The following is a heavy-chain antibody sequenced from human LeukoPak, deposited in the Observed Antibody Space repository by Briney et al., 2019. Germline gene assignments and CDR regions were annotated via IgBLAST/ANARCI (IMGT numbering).Heavy chain of an antibody. D-gene: IGHD5-18*01. CDR1: GGSITSSSDF. CDR2: IYYSGST. Sequence: SETLSLTCTVSGGSITSSSDFWGLIRQPPGKGLEWIATIYYSGSTYYNPSLKSRVTISVDTSKNQFSLKLSSVTAADTAVYYCARGGDSYGFDYWGQGTLVTVSS. CDR3: ARGGDSYGFDY. V-gene: IGHV4-39*01. J-gene: IGHJ4*02.